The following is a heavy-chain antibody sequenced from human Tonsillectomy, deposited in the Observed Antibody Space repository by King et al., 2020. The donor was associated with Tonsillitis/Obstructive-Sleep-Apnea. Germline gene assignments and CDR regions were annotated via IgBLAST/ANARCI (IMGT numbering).Heavy chain of an antibody. J-gene: IGHJ4*02. CDR3: ARHLLECNSVGFEY. CDR2: IYYSGST. D-gene: IGHD4-23*01. Sequence: VQLQESGPGLVKPSETLSLTCTVSGGSISSYYWSWIRQPPGKGLEWIGYIYYSGSTNYNPSLKSRVTISVDTSKNQFSLKLSSVTAADTAVYYCARHLLECNSVGFEYWGQGTLVTVSS. CDR1: GGSISSYY. V-gene: IGHV4-59*08.